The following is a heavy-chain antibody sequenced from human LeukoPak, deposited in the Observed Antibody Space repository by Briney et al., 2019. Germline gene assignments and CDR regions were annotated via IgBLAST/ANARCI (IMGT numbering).Heavy chain of an antibody. CDR1: GFTFSSYA. V-gene: IGHV3-23*01. Sequence: PGGSPRLSCAASGFTFSSYAMSWVRQAPGKGLEWVSAISGSGGSTYYADSVKGRFTISRDNSKNTLYLQMNSLRAEDTAVYYCANNYDFWSAAREYYFDYWGQGTLVTVSS. D-gene: IGHD3-3*01. CDR3: ANNYDFWSAAREYYFDY. CDR2: ISGSGGST. J-gene: IGHJ4*02.